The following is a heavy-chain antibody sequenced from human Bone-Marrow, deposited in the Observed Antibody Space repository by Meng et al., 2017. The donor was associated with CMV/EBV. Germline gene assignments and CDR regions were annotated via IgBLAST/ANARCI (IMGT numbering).Heavy chain of an antibody. CDR3: AREWVVPAARISWFDP. CDR1: GSVSSGSYY. Sequence: GSVSSGSYYWSWIRQPPGKGLEWIGYIYYSGSTNYTPSLKSRVTISVDTSKNQFSLKLSSVTAADTAVYYCAREWVVPAARISWFDPWGQGTLVTVSS. CDR2: IYYSGST. D-gene: IGHD2-2*01. J-gene: IGHJ5*02. V-gene: IGHV4-61*01.